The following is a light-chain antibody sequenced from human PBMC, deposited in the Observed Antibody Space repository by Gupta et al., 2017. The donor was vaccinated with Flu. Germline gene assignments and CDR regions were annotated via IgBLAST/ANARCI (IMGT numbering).Light chain of an antibody. Sequence: EIVMTQSPATLSVSPGERATLSCRASQSVSSNLAWYQQKPGQAPKFRIYGASTRATGIPARFSGSGSGTEFTLTISSLQSEDFAVYYCQQYNNWPPYTFGQGTKVEIK. V-gene: IGKV3-15*01. CDR2: GAS. CDR3: QQYNNWPPYT. J-gene: IGKJ1*01. CDR1: QSVSSN.